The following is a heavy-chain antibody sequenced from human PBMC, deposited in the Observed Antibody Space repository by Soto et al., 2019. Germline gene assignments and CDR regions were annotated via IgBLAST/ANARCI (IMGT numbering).Heavy chain of an antibody. CDR2: FDSRVNT. CDR1: GGSISSYY. CDR3: ARRRPDYYYGMDV. V-gene: IGHV4-59*01. Sequence: SETLSLTCTVSGGSISSYYWSWMRQPPGKGLEWIAFFDSRVNTNYNPSLEIRVTISVDTSKNQFSLELYSVTAADTAVYYCARRRPDYYYGMDVWGQGTMVTVSS. J-gene: IGHJ6*02.